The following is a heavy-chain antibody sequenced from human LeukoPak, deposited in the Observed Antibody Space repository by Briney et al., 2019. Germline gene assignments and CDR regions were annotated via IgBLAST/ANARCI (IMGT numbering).Heavy chain of an antibody. V-gene: IGHV4-61*02. Sequence: SQTLSLTCSVSGGSISSSNYYWSWIRQPAGRGLEWIGRIYASESTNYNPSLKSRVTISVDTSRNQFPLKLSSVTAADTAVYYCARGLWFGDENPPYFDYWGQGILVTVSS. CDR3: ARGLWFGDENPPYFDY. D-gene: IGHD3-10*01. CDR2: IYASEST. J-gene: IGHJ4*02. CDR1: GGSISSSNYY.